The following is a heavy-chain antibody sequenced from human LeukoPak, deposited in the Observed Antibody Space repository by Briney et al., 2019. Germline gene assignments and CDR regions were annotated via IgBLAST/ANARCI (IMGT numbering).Heavy chain of an antibody. V-gene: IGHV1-46*01. CDR3: ATARRGSYFDY. D-gene: IGHD1-26*01. CDR2: INPSGGST. Sequence: ASVKVSCKASGYTFTSYYMHWVRQAPGQGLEWMGIINPSGGSTSYAQKFQGRVTMTEDTSTDTAYMELSSLRSEDTAVYYCATARRGSYFDYWGQGTLVTVSS. J-gene: IGHJ4*02. CDR1: GYTFTSYY.